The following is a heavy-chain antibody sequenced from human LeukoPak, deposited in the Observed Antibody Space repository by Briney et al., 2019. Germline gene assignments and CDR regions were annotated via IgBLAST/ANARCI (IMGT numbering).Heavy chain of an antibody. CDR2: IHPGDSDT. J-gene: IGHJ3*02. Sequence: PGESLKISCKGSGYSFTSHWTGWVRQMPGKGLEWMGIIHPGDSDTRNGPSFQGQVTISADKSITTAYLQWSSLKASDTAMYYCARRLFGSGSYGAFDMWGQGTMVTVSS. D-gene: IGHD3-10*01. CDR3: ARRLFGSGSYGAFDM. CDR1: GYSFTSHW. V-gene: IGHV5-51*01.